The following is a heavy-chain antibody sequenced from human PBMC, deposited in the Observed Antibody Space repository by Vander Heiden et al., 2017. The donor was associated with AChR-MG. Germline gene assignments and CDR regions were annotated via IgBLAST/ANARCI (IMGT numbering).Heavy chain of an antibody. V-gene: IGHV3-21*01. Sequence: EVQLVESGGGLVKPGGSLRLSCAASGCTFSGYSMNWVRQAPGKGLEWVSSISSSSSYIYYADSVKGRFTISRDNAKNSLYLQMNSLRAEDTAVYYCARDDRDHTLASWFDPWGQGTLVTVSS. CDR3: ARDDRDHTLASWFDP. D-gene: IGHD2-2*02. CDR1: GCTFSGYS. CDR2: ISSSSSYI. J-gene: IGHJ5*02.